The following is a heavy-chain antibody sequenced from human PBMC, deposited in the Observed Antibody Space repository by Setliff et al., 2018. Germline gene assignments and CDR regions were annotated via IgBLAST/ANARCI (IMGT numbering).Heavy chain of an antibody. D-gene: IGHD5-18*01. CDR1: GGTFSSYA. V-gene: IGHV1-69*10. CDR3: ARDSRGEEDTAFNWFDP. J-gene: IGHJ5*02. Sequence: GASVKVSCKASGGTFSSYAISWVRQAPGQGLEWMGGIIPFLGIANYAQRFQGRVTITADESTSTAYMELSSLRSEDTAVYYCARDSRGEEDTAFNWFDPWGQGTLVTVSS. CDR2: IIPFLGIA.